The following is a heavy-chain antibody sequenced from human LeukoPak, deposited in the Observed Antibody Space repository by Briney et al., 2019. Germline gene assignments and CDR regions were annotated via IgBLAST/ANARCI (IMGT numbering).Heavy chain of an antibody. D-gene: IGHD6-6*01. CDR1: GYSFTSYW. CDR3: ARRYSTSSGASDAFNI. J-gene: IGHJ3*02. V-gene: IGHV5-51*01. CDR2: IYPGDSDT. Sequence: GESLKISCKGSGYSFTSYWIGWVRQMPGKGLEWMGNIYPGDSDTRYSPSFQGQVTISADKFISTAYLQWSSLKASDTAMYYCARRYSTSSGASDAFNIWGQGTMVTVSS.